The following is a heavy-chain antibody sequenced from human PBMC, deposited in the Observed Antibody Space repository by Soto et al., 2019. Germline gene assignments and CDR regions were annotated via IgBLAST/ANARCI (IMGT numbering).Heavy chain of an antibody. CDR1: GYTFTGYY. J-gene: IGHJ5*02. D-gene: IGHD3-3*01. V-gene: IGHV1-2*04. Sequence: GASVRVSCKASGYTFTGYYMHWVRQAPGQGLEWMGWINPNSGGTNYAQKFQGWVTMTRDTSISTAYMELSRLRSDDTAVYYCARAEKAYYDFWSGPGRWFDPWGQGTLVTVSS. CDR2: INPNSGGT. CDR3: ARAEKAYYDFWSGPGRWFDP.